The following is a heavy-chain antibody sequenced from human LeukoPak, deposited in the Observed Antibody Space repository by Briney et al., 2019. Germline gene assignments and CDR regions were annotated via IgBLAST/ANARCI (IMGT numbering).Heavy chain of an antibody. CDR2: IYYSGST. V-gene: IGHV4-59*08. CDR1: GGSISSYY. Sequence: SETLSLTCTVSGGSISSYYWSWIRQPPGKGLEWIGYIYYSGSTNYNPSLKSRVTISVDTSKSQFSLKLSSVTAADTAVYYCARVGFCSGGSCLSFDYWGQGTLVTVSS. J-gene: IGHJ4*02. CDR3: ARVGFCSGGSCLSFDY. D-gene: IGHD2-15*01.